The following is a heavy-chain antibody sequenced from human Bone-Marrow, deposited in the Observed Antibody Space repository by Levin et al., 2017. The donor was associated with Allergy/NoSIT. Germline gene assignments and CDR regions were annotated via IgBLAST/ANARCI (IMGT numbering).Heavy chain of an antibody. J-gene: IGHJ4*02. Sequence: ETLSLTCAGSGFTVSSSYMSWVRQAPGKGLEWVSGIYSGGSTYYADSVKGRFAISRDNSKNTVYLQMNSLRPGDTAVYYCARAGSGSSPFDYWGQGTLVTVSS. CDR3: ARAGSGSSPFDY. CDR1: GFTVSSSY. CDR2: IYSGGST. V-gene: IGHV3-66*02. D-gene: IGHD3-10*01.